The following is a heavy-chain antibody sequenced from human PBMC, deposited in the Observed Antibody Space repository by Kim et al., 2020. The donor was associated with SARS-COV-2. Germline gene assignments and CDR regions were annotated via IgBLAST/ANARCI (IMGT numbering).Heavy chain of an antibody. CDR2: IKSDGSST. CDR1: GFTISTYW. Sequence: GGSLRLSCAASGFTISTYWMHWVRQAPGKGLVWVSRIKSDGSSTSYADSVKGRFTISRDNAKNTLYLQMNSLRAEDTAVYYCARDPDTNGWSDFDWWGQGTLVTVSS. V-gene: IGHV3-74*01. D-gene: IGHD6-19*01. J-gene: IGHJ4*02. CDR3: ARDPDTNGWSDFDW.